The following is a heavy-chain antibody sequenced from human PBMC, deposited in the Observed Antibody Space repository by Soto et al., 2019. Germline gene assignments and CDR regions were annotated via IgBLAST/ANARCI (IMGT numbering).Heavy chain of an antibody. D-gene: IGHD3-9*01. Sequence: SETLSLTCTVSGGSISSGDYYWSWIRQPPGKGLEWIGYIYYSGSTYYDPSLKSRVTISVDTSKNQFSLKLSSVTAADTAVYYCARHRITILYAAFDFWAQGTMVTVSS. CDR2: IYYSGST. CDR1: GGSISSGDYY. CDR3: ARHRITILYAAFDF. J-gene: IGHJ3*01. V-gene: IGHV4-30-4*02.